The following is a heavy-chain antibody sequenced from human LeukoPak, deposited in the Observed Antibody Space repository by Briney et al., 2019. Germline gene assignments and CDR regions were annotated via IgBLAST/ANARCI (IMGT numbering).Heavy chain of an antibody. J-gene: IGHJ3*02. V-gene: IGHV3-9*01. CDR2: ISWNSGKL. Sequence: GGSLRLSCVASGFTFDDYAMHWVRQAPGKGLKWVSGISWNSGKLVYADSVKGRFTISRDNAKTSLYLQINSLITDDTAFYYCAKAPAGTAAFDSWGQGTMVAVSS. CDR1: GFTFDDYA. D-gene: IGHD6-19*01. CDR3: AKAPAGTAAFDS.